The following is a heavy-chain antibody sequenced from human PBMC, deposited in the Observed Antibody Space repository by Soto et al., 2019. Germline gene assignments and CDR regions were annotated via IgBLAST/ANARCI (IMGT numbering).Heavy chain of an antibody. J-gene: IGHJ4*02. D-gene: IGHD6-19*01. CDR2: ISYDGSNK. CDR1: GFTFSTYG. V-gene: IGHV3-30*18. Sequence: QVQLVESGGGVVQPGRSLRLSCAASGFTFSTYGMHWVRQAPGKGLEWVAVISYDGSNKYYGDSVKGRFTISRDNSKNPSYLQMNSLRAEDTAVYYCAKVAVAGVDYWGQGTLVTVSS. CDR3: AKVAVAGVDY.